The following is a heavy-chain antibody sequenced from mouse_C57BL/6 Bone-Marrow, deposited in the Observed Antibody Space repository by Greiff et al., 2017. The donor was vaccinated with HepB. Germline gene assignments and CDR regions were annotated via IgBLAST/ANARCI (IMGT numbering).Heavy chain of an antibody. CDR2: IDPEDGDT. J-gene: IGHJ3*01. Sequence: EVQLQQSGAELVRPGASVKLSCPASGFNIKDYYMHWVKQRPEQGLEWIGRIDPEDGDTDYAPKFQGKATMTADTSSNTAYLQLSRLTSEDTAVYYCTLYDYDGRFAYWGQGTLVTVSA. V-gene: IGHV14-1*01. CDR3: TLYDYDGRFAY. CDR1: GFNIKDYY. D-gene: IGHD2-4*01.